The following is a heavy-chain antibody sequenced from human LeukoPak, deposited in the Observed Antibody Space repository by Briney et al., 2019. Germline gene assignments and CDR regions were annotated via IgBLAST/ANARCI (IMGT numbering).Heavy chain of an antibody. CDR2: IYYSGST. CDR3: ARHEYYYDSSGLSGFDY. J-gene: IGHJ4*02. D-gene: IGHD3-22*01. CDR1: GGSISSSSYY. V-gene: IGHV4-39*01. Sequence: PSETLSLTCTVSGGSISSSSYYWGWIRQPSGKGLEWIGSIYYSGSTYYNPSLKSRVTISVDTSKNQFSLKLSSVTAADTAVYYCARHEYYYDSSGLSGFDYWGQGTLVTVSS.